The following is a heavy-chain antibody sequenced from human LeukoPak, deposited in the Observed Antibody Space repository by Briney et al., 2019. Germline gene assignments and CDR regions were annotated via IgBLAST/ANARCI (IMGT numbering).Heavy chain of an antibody. V-gene: IGHV3-23*01. Sequence: SGSGGSTYYADSVKGRFTISRDNSKSTLYLQMNSLRAEDTAVYYCAKEGFYCSGGSCYSFYYYYMDVWGKGTTVTVSS. CDR2: SGSGGST. D-gene: IGHD2-15*01. CDR3: AKEGFYCSGGSCYSFYYYYMDV. J-gene: IGHJ6*03.